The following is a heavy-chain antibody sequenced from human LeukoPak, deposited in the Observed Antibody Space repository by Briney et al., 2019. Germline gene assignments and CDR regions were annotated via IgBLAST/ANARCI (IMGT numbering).Heavy chain of an antibody. CDR2: SYTGGGT. D-gene: IGHD6-19*01. V-gene: IGHV3-53*05. CDR3: EAHSSGFGDSDY. J-gene: IGHJ4*02. Sequence: PGESLRLSCVASGFAVSNSYMSWVRQAPGKGLEWVSVSYTGGGTYYADSVKGRFTISRDNSKNTLYLQMNSLRAEDTAVYCAEAHSSGFGDSDYWGQGTLVTVSS. CDR1: GFAVSNSY.